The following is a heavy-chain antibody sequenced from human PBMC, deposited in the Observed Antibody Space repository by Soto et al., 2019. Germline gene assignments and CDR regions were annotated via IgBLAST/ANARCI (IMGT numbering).Heavy chain of an antibody. J-gene: IGHJ3*02. CDR1: GFTFSSYW. D-gene: IGHD6-13*01. V-gene: IGHV3-74*01. CDR3: VRGGYMHACDI. CDR2: MNNDGSYI. Sequence: EVQLVESGGGLVQPGGSLRLSCAASGFTFSSYWRYWVRQAPGKGLEWVSHMNNDGSYIIYAESVKGRLTFSRDNAKNTLYLQMNSLRAEDTAVYYCVRGGYMHACDIWGQGTMVTVSS.